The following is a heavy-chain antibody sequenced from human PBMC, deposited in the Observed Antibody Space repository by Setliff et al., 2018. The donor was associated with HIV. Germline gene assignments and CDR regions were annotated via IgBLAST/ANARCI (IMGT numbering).Heavy chain of an antibody. J-gene: IGHJ4*02. CDR2: ISAHYGST. CDR1: GHTYNAYG. V-gene: IGHV1-18*01. CDR3: ASSSPTTYYYGSGSPPLDY. Sequence: ASVKVSCKAYGHTYNAYGITWVRQAPGQGLGWMGWISAHYGSTKYAQTLQGRVAMTTDTSTNTAYMELRSLRSDDTAVYYCASSSPTTYYYGSGSPPLDYWGQGTLVTVSS. D-gene: IGHD3-10*01.